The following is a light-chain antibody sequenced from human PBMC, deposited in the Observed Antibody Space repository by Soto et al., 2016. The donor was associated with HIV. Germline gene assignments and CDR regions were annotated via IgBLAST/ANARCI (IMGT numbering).Light chain of an antibody. CDR2: DDS. CDR3: QVWDNDSNQNWV. CDR1: NIGSKS. Sequence: SYVLTQPPSVSVAPGGTATITCRGNNIGSKSVHWYQQKAGQAPVLVVYDDSNRPSGISDRFSGSSSGNTATLTLTRAEAGDEADFYCQVWDNDSNQNWVFGGGT. V-gene: IGLV3-21*02. J-gene: IGLJ3*02.